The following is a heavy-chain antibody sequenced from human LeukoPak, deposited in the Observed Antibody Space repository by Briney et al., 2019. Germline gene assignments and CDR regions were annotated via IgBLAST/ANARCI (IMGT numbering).Heavy chain of an antibody. J-gene: IGHJ1*01. V-gene: IGHV4-34*01. CDR2: INHSGST. CDR1: GGSFSGYY. CDR3: ARDRLTMIDY. Sequence: PSETLSLTCAVYGGSFSGYYWSWIRQPPGKGLEWIGEINHSGSTNYNPSLKSRVTISVDTSNNNFSLKLTSVTAADTALYFCARDRLTMIDYWGQGTLVTVSS. D-gene: IGHD3-22*01.